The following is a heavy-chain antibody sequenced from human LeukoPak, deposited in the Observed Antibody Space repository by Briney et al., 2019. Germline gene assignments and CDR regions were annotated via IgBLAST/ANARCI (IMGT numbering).Heavy chain of an antibody. D-gene: IGHD3-22*01. CDR1: GFTFSIYG. CDR2: ISGSGGST. CDR3: ARDTYYYDSSGYSCFDY. J-gene: IGHJ4*02. Sequence: GGSLRLSCAASGFTFSIYGMTWVRQAPGKGLEWVSSISGSGGSTNYADSVKGRFTITRDDSKNSLYLQTNSLRAEDTAVYYCARDTYYYDSSGYSCFDYWGQGTLVTVSS. V-gene: IGHV3-23*01.